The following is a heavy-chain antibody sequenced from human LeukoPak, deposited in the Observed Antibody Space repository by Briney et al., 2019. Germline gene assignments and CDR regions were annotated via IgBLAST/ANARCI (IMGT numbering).Heavy chain of an antibody. D-gene: IGHD2-2*01. CDR1: GGSVSSGSYY. Sequence: SETLSLTCTVSGGSVSSGSYYWSWIRQPPGKGLEWIGYIYYSGSTNYNPPLKSRVTISVDTSKNQFSLKLSSVTAADTAVYYCAREAPLLPAAAPRPGYYYGMDVWGKGTTVTVSS. CDR2: IYYSGST. V-gene: IGHV4-61*01. CDR3: AREAPLLPAAAPRPGYYYGMDV. J-gene: IGHJ6*04.